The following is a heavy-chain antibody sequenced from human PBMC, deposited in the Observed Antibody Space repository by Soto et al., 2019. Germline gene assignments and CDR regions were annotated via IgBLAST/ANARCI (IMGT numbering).Heavy chain of an antibody. J-gene: IGHJ4*02. Sequence: SETLSLTCTVSGGSISSYYWSWIRQPPGKGLEWIGYIYYSGSTIYNPSLKSRVTISVDTSKNQFSLKLNSMTAADTAVYYCARHNYGSGSTYFDYWGQGTLVTVSS. V-gene: IGHV4-59*08. D-gene: IGHD3-10*01. CDR3: ARHNYGSGSTYFDY. CDR2: IYYSGST. CDR1: GGSISSYY.